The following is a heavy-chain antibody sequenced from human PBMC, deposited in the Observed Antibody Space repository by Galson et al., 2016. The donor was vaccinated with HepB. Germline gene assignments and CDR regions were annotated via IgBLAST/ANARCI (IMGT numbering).Heavy chain of an antibody. CDR2: INAGNGNT. CDR3: ARSPTGFCSRTKCYGFNYLDR. Sequence: SVKVSCKASGYTFISYVIQWVRQAPGHRLEWMGWINAGNGNTKYSQKFQGRVIIDRDTSASTAYMELSSLRPEDTAIYYCARSPTGFCSRTKCYGFNYLDRWGQGTPVTVSP. CDR1: GYTFISYV. J-gene: IGHJ4*02. D-gene: IGHD2-2*03. V-gene: IGHV1-3*01.